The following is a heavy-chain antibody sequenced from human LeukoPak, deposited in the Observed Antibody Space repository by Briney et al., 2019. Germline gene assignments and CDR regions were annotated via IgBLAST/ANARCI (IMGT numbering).Heavy chain of an antibody. V-gene: IGHV3-7*01. J-gene: IGHJ4*02. CDR1: GFTFSDYW. D-gene: IGHD2-2*01. CDR2: IKQDGSAK. Sequence: GGSLRLSCTASGFTFSDYWMTWVRQAPGKGLEWVANIKQDGSAKYYVDTVKGRFTISRDNAKNSLYLQMGSLRVEDTATYYCARWRGSTSERSDYWGQGTLVTVSS. CDR3: ARWRGSTSERSDY.